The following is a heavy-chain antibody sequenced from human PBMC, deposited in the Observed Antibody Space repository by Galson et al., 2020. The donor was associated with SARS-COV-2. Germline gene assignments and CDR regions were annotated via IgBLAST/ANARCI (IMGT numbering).Heavy chain of an antibody. V-gene: IGHV3-30*04. CDR2: TSYDGENR. J-gene: IGHJ1*01. CDR3: VRGGFYYGSTFQV. CDR1: GFIFTDFV. D-gene: IGHD3-22*01. Sequence: GGSLRLSCVASGFIFTDFVLHWVRQAPGKGLEWVASTSYDGENRDYADSVKGRCTISRDNSKNALFLQLRSLRVEDTAVYYCVRGGFYYGSTFQVWGQGTLVTVSS.